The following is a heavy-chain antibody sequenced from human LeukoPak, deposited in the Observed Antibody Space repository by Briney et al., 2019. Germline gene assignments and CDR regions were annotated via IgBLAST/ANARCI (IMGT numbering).Heavy chain of an antibody. CDR1: GYTFTSYG. Sequence: GASVKVSCKASGYTFTSYGISWVRQAPGQGLEWMGWISAYNGNTNYAQKLQGRVTMTTDTSTSTAYMELRSLRSDDTAVYYCARDYPPYPLYRSSTSCYKPHYYYYGMDVWGQGTTVTVSS. CDR2: ISAYNGNT. CDR3: ARDYPPYPLYRSSTSCYKPHYYYYGMDV. D-gene: IGHD2-2*02. J-gene: IGHJ6*02. V-gene: IGHV1-18*01.